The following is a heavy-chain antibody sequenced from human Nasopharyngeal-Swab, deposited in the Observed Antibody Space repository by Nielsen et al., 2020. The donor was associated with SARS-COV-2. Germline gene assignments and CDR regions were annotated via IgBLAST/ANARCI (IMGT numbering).Heavy chain of an antibody. CDR1: GFTFSSYS. V-gene: IGHV3-21*01. CDR3: ARDRGYSGTYDAFDI. J-gene: IGHJ3*02. CDR2: ISSSSSYI. D-gene: IGHD1-26*01. Sequence: GESLKISCAASGFTFSSYSMNWVRQAPGKGLEWVSSISSSSSYIYYADSVKGRFTISRDNAKKSMYLQMNSLRAEDTAVYYCARDRGYSGTYDAFDIWGQGTMVTVSS.